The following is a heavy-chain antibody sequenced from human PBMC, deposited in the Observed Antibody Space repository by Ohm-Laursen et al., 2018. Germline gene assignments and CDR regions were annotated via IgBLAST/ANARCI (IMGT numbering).Heavy chain of an antibody. CDR2: ISWNSNSI. J-gene: IGHJ4*02. CDR3: AKGYYYDFWSIYFDY. Sequence: SLRLSCAASGFTFDDYAMHWVRQAPGKGLEWVSGISWNSNSIAYADSVKGRFTISRDNAKNSLYLQMNSLRAEDTAVYYCAKGYYYDFWSIYFDYWGQGTLVTVSS. CDR1: GFTFDDYA. D-gene: IGHD3-3*01. V-gene: IGHV3-9*01.